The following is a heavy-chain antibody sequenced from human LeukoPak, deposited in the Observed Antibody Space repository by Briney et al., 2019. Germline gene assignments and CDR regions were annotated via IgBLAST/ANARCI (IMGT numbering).Heavy chain of an antibody. J-gene: IGHJ4*02. CDR1: GGTLSSYA. V-gene: IGHV1-69*04. CDR3: AAGGDSSGLDY. D-gene: IGHD3-22*01. CDR2: IIPIFGIA. Sequence: GSSVKVSCKASGGTLSSYAISWVRQAPGQGLEWMGRIIPIFGIANYAQKFQGRVTITADKSTSTAYMELSSLRSEDTAVYYCAAGGDSSGLDYWGQGTLVTVSS.